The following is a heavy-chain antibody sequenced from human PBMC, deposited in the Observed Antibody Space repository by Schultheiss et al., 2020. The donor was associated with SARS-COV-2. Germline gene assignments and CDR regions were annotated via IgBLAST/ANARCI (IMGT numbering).Heavy chain of an antibody. CDR2: INPSGGST. J-gene: IGHJ5*02. CDR1: GYTFTSYY. Sequence: ASVKVSCKASGYTFTSYYMHWVRQAPGQGLEWMGIINPSGGSTSYAQKFQGRVTMTRDTSTSTVYMELSSLRSEDTAVYYCARDYYYGSGELLSQHNWFDPWGQGTLVTVSS. D-gene: IGHD3-10*01. CDR3: ARDYYYGSGELLSQHNWFDP. V-gene: IGHV1-46*03.